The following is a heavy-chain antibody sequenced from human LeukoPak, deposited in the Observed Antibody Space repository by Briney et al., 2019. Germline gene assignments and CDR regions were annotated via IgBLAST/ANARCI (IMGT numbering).Heavy chain of an antibody. CDR1: GYRFTSYW. J-gene: IGHJ4*02. Sequence: GEALKISFKGSGYRFTSYWIGWVRQMPGKGLEWMGIIYPGDSDTRYSPSFQGQVTISADKSISTAYLQWSSREASDAVMYYCERHESAVAGIIAYWGQGTLVTVSS. V-gene: IGHV5-51*01. CDR2: IYPGDSDT. CDR3: ERHESAVAGIIAY. D-gene: IGHD6-19*01.